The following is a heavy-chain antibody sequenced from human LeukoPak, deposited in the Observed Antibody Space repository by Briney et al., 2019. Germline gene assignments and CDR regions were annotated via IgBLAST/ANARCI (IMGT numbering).Heavy chain of an antibody. CDR3: ARDPWDLGYCSGGSCYPGNNWFDP. V-gene: IGHV1-3*01. CDR1: GYTFTSYA. D-gene: IGHD2-15*01. Sequence: ALVKVSCKASGYTFTSYAMHWVRQAPGQRLEWMGWINAGNGNTKYSQKFQGRVTITRDTSASTAYMELSSLRSEDTAVYYCARDPWDLGYCSGGSCYPGNNWFDPWGQGTLVTVSS. J-gene: IGHJ5*02. CDR2: INAGNGNT.